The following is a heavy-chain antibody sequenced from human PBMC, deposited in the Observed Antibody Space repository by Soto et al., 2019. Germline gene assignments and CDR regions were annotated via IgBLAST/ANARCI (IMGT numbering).Heavy chain of an antibody. D-gene: IGHD1-7*01. CDR1: GFTFSSYG. CDR2: IWYDGSNK. Sequence: QVQLVESGGGVVQPGRSLRLSCAASGFTFSSYGMHWVRQAPGKGLEWVAVIWYDGSNKYYADSVKGRFTISRDNSKNTLYLQMNSLRAEDTAVYYCARVGRTGTTNANDAFDIWGQGTMVPSLQ. J-gene: IGHJ3*02. V-gene: IGHV3-33*01. CDR3: ARVGRTGTTNANDAFDI.